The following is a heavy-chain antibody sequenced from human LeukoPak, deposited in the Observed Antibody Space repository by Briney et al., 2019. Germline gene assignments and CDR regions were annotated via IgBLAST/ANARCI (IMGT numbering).Heavy chain of an antibody. Sequence: SETLSLTCAVYGGSFSGYYWSWIRQPPGKGLEWIGEINHSGSTNYNPSLKGRVTISVDTSKNQFSLKLSSVTAADTAVYYCARVRCSSTSCYLRGKKWFDPWGQGTLVTVSS. CDR1: GGSFSGYY. D-gene: IGHD2-2*01. J-gene: IGHJ5*02. CDR3: ARVRCSSTSCYLRGKKWFDP. V-gene: IGHV4-34*01. CDR2: INHSGST.